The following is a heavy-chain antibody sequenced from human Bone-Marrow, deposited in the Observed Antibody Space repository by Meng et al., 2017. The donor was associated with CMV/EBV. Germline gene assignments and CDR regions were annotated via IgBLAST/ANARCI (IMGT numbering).Heavy chain of an antibody. CDR3: AKEACSSTSCPYYYYGMDV. CDR2: MKPDGSEK. D-gene: IGHD2-2*01. V-gene: IGHV3-7*03. Sequence: GESLKISCVASGFTFGPSWMGWVRQAPGKGLEWVANMKPDGSEKYYVDSVKGRFAISRDNAKNTLYLQMNSLRIEDTAVYYCAKEACSSTSCPYYYYGMDVWGQGTTVTVSS. CDR1: GFTFGPSW. J-gene: IGHJ6*02.